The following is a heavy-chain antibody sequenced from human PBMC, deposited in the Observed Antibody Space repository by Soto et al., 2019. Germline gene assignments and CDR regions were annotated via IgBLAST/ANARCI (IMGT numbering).Heavy chain of an antibody. J-gene: IGHJ4*02. V-gene: IGHV3-30*18. D-gene: IGHD3-9*01. Sequence: QVQLVESGGGVVQPGRSLRLSCAASGFTFSSYGMHWVHQAPGKGLEWVAVISYDGSNKYYADSVKGRFTISRDNSKNALYLQMNSLRAEDTAVYYCAKVREVADILPPMGYWGQGTLVTVSS. CDR1: GFTFSSYG. CDR3: AKVREVADILPPMGY. CDR2: ISYDGSNK.